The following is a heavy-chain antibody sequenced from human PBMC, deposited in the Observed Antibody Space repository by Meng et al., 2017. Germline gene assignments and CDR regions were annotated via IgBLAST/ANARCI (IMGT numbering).Heavy chain of an antibody. D-gene: IGHD4/OR15-4a*01. J-gene: IGHJ4*02. CDR1: AFSLSHSGVG. CDR2: IYWDDDK. Sequence: ITLKESGPPLVKPTHTRTLSCSFSAFSLSHSGVGVAWIRQHPGKALEWLALIYWDDDKRYSPSLQSRLTTTKETSKNQVVLTITNMDPVDTATYYCAHSYGPNFDYWGQGTLVTVFS. CDR3: AHSYGPNFDY. V-gene: IGHV2-5*02.